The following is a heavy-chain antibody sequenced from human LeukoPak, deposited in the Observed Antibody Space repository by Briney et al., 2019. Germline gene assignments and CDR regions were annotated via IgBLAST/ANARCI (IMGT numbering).Heavy chain of an antibody. CDR2: IKQDGSEK. J-gene: IGHJ4*02. CDR3: ARDHMDYYGSGSYYIDY. V-gene: IGHV3-7*01. CDR1: GFTFSSYW. D-gene: IGHD3-10*01. Sequence: GGSLRLSCAASGFTFSSYWMNWVRQAPGKGLEWVANIKQDGSEKYYVDSVKGRFTISRDNAKNSLYLQMNSLRAEDTAVYYCARDHMDYYGSGSYYIDYWGQGTLVTVSS.